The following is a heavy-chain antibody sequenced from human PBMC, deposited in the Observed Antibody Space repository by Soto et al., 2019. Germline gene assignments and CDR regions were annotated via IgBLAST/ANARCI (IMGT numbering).Heavy chain of an antibody. CDR2: MSYSGST. J-gene: IGHJ5*02. V-gene: IGHV4-39*01. Sequence: ETLSLTCTVSGDSISRSPYYWAWIRQPPGKGLEWIGSMSYSGSTYYNPSLKSRVTIFIDTPKNQLSLKLTSVTAADTAVYYCSRRAPEGFDPWGQGTLVTVSS. CDR3: SRRAPEGFDP. CDR1: GDSISRSPYY.